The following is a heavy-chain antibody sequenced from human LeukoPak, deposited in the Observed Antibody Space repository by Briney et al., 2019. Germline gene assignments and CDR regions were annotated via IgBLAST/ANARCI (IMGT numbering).Heavy chain of an antibody. CDR3: ANLYSSSWYCDY. CDR1: GGSISSYY. Sequence: SETLSLTCTVSGGSISSYYWSWIRQPAGKGLEWIGRIDTSGNTNYKPSLKSRVTMSVDTSKNQFSLKLSSVTAADTAVYYCANLYSSSWYCDYWGQGTLVTVSS. D-gene: IGHD6-13*01. J-gene: IGHJ4*02. CDR2: IDTSGNT. V-gene: IGHV4-4*07.